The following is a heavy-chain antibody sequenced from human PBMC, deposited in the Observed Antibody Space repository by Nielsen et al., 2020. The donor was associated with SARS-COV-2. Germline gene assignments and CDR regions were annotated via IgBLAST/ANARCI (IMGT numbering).Heavy chain of an antibody. J-gene: IGHJ4*02. Sequence: GESLKISCAASGFTFSSYGMHWVRQAPGKGLEWVAVISYDGSNKYYADSVKGRFTISRDNSKNTLYLQMNSLRAEDTVVYYCAKDLSVVAAAGPFDYWGQGTLVTVSS. CDR3: AKDLSVVAAAGPFDY. D-gene: IGHD6-13*01. CDR2: ISYDGSNK. V-gene: IGHV3-30*18. CDR1: GFTFSSYG.